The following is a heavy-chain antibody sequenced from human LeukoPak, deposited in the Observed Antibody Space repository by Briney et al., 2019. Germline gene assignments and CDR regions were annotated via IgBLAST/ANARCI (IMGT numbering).Heavy chain of an antibody. Sequence: SETLSLTCTVSGGSISSYYWSWIRQPPGKGLEWIGYIYYSGSTNYNPSLKSRVTISVDTFKNQFSLKLSSVTAADTAVYYCARRASNRWYFDYWGQGTLVTVSS. V-gene: IGHV4-59*01. CDR2: IYYSGST. J-gene: IGHJ4*02. D-gene: IGHD2/OR15-2a*01. CDR1: GGSISSYY. CDR3: ARRASNRWYFDY.